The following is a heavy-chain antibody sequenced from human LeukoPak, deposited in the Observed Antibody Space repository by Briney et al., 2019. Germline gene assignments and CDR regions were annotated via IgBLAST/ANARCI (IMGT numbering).Heavy chain of an antibody. J-gene: IGHJ6*02. V-gene: IGHV3-66*01. CDR1: GFTVSSNY. D-gene: IGHD6-13*01. Sequence: RGVSLRLSCAASGFTVSSNYMSWVRQAPGKGLEWVSVIYSGGSTDYADSVKGRFTISRDNSKNTLYLQMNSLRAEDTAVYYCARDRLIGYSSSWYGDYYYGMDVWGQGTTVTVSS. CDR2: IYSGGST. CDR3: ARDRLIGYSSSWYGDYYYGMDV.